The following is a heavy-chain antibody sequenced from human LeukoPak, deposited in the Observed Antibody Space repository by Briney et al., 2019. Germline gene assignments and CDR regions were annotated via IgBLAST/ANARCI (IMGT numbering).Heavy chain of an antibody. CDR2: IIPILGIA. J-gene: IGHJ3*01. CDR1: GGTFSSYA. Sequence: GSSVKVSCKASGGTFSSYAISWVRQAPGQGLEWMGRIIPILGIANYAQKFQGRVTITADKSTSTAYMELSSLRSEDTAVYYCARNLNSSSWPFRWGQGTMVTVYS. D-gene: IGHD6-13*01. V-gene: IGHV1-69*04. CDR3: ARNLNSSSWPFR.